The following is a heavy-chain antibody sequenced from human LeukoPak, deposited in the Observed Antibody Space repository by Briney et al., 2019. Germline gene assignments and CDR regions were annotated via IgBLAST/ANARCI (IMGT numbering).Heavy chain of an antibody. CDR1: GDAITGSSYY. J-gene: IGHJ4*02. V-gene: IGHV4-39*01. CDR2: MYYSGST. D-gene: IGHD3-22*01. CDR3: ARQYYDNTGYYYFDY. Sequence: SETLSLTCSVSGDAITGSSYYWGWIRQPPGKGLEWIVSMYYSGSTYSNPSLKSRVTMSADTSKNQFSLKLSSVSAADTAVYYCARQYYDNTGYYYFDYWGQGTLVTVSS.